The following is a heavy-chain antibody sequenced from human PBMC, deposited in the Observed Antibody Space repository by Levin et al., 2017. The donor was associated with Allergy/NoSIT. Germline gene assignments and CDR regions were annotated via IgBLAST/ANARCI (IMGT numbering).Heavy chain of an antibody. Sequence: PSQTLSLTCTVSGGSISTGSYYCSWIRQHPGKGLEWIGYIYHSGSTSYNPSLESRITISVDTSKNQFTLRLNSVTAADTAVYYCARGPRIGTTDYFDYWGQGTLVTVSS. D-gene: IGHD1-1*01. CDR1: GGSISTGSYY. CDR3: ARGPRIGTTDYFDY. J-gene: IGHJ4*02. V-gene: IGHV4-31*03. CDR2: IYHSGST.